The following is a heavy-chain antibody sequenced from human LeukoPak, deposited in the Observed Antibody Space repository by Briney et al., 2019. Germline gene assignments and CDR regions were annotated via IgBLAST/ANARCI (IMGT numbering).Heavy chain of an antibody. CDR2: IYTSGST. CDR3: AREAPRYCSGGSCYLFDY. CDR1: GGSLSSGSYY. J-gene: IGHJ4*02. D-gene: IGHD2-15*01. Sequence: PSQTLSLTCTVSGGSLSSGSYYWRWIRQPAGKGLEWIGRIYTSGSTNYNPSLKSRVTISVDTSKNQFSLKLSSVTAADTAVYYCAREAPRYCSGGSCYLFDYWGQGTLVTVSS. V-gene: IGHV4-61*02.